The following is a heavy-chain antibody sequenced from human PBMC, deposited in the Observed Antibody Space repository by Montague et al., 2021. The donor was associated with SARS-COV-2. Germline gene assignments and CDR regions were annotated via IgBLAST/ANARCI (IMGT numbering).Heavy chain of an antibody. D-gene: IGHD6-6*01. CDR1: GGSFSGYY. Sequence: SETLSLTCAVYGGSFSGYYWSWIRQPPGKGLEWIGEITHSGSTNYNPSLTSRVTISVDTSKNQFSLKLSSVTAADTAVYYCARSGWEQLVRGRYYYYYGMDVWGQGTTVTVSS. J-gene: IGHJ6*02. V-gene: IGHV4-34*01. CDR2: ITHSGST. CDR3: ARSGWEQLVRGRYYYYYGMDV.